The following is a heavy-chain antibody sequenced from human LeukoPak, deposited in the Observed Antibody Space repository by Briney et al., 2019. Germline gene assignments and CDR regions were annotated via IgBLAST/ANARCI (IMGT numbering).Heavy chain of an antibody. CDR2: IKSKTDGGTT. D-gene: IGHD3-9*01. J-gene: IGHJ4*02. Sequence: PGGSLRLSCAASGFTFSSAWMSWVRQAPGKGLEWVGRIKSKTDGGTTDYAAPVKGRFTISRDDSKNTLYLQMNSLKTEDTAVYYCTTDPAYYDILTGYSDYWGQGTLVTVSS. CDR1: GFTFSSAW. CDR3: TTDPAYYDILTGYSDY. V-gene: IGHV3-15*01.